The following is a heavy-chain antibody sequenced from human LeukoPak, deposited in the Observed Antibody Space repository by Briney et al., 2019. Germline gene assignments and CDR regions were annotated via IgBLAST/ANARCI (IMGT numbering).Heavy chain of an antibody. V-gene: IGHV1-18*01. J-gene: IGHJ6*02. Sequence: ASVKVSCKASGGTFSSYAISWVRQAPGQGLEWMGWISAYNGNTNYAQKLQGRVTMTTDTSTSTAYMELRSLRSDDTAVYYCARELRRDYDFWSGSLEDYYYGMDVWGQGTTVTVSS. D-gene: IGHD3-3*01. CDR2: ISAYNGNT. CDR3: ARELRRDYDFWSGSLEDYYYGMDV. CDR1: GGTFSSYA.